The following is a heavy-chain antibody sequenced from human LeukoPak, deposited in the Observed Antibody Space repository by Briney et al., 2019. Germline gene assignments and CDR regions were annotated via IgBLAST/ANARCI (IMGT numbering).Heavy chain of an antibody. CDR1: GFTFSSYS. CDR3: ARGGSASHNWFDP. J-gene: IGHJ5*02. D-gene: IGHD2-15*01. CDR2: IRNDGSNE. V-gene: IGHV3-30*02. Sequence: GGSLRLSCAASGFTFSSYSMNWVRQAPGKGLEWVAFIRNDGSNEYYPDSVKGRFTISRDNSRNTLYLQMNSLRPEDTAVYYCARGGSASHNWFDPWGQGTLVTVSS.